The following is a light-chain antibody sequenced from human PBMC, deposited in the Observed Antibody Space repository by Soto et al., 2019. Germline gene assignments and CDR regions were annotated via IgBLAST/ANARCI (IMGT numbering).Light chain of an antibody. CDR1: QGVSSY. V-gene: IGKV3-11*01. Sequence: IVLTQSPGTLSLSPGERATLSCRASQGVSSYLAWYQQKPGQAPRLLIYDASNRATGIPARFSGSGSGTDFTLTISSLEPEDFAVYYCQQRSNWRITFGQGTRLEIK. J-gene: IGKJ5*01. CDR3: QQRSNWRIT. CDR2: DAS.